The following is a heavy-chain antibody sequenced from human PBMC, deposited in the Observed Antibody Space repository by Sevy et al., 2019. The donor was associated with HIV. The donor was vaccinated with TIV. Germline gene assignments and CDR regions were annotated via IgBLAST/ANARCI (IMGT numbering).Heavy chain of an antibody. CDR1: SGSISSYY. V-gene: IGHV4-59*01. CDR3: ARGHVWFRWFDP. J-gene: IGHJ5*02. D-gene: IGHD3-10*01. CDR2: ICYSGST. Sequence: SETLSLTCTVSSGSISSYYWSWIRQPPGKGLEWIGYICYSGSTNYNPSLKSRVTISVDTSKNQFSLKLSSVTAADTAVYYCARGHVWFRWFDPWGQGTLVTVSS.